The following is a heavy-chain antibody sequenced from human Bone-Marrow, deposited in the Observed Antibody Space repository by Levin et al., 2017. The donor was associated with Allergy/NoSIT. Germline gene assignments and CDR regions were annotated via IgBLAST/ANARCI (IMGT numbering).Heavy chain of an antibody. CDR1: GFTFSSYA. V-gene: IGHV3-23*01. J-gene: IGHJ5*02. CDR3: AKDLRVVVVAATRWFDP. Sequence: LTGGSLRLSCAASGFTFSSYAMSWVRQAPGKGLEWVSAISGSGGSTYYADSVKGRFTISRDNSKNTLYLQMNSLRAEDTAVYYCAKDLRVVVVAATRWFDPWGQGTLVTVSS. CDR2: ISGSGGST. D-gene: IGHD2-15*01.